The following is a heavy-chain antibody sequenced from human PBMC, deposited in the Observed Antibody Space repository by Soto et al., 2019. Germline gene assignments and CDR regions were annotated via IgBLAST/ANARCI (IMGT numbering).Heavy chain of an antibody. J-gene: IGHJ3*02. Sequence: ASVKVSCKASGYTFTSYYMHWVRQAPGQGLEWMGIINPSGGSTSYAQKFQGRVTMTRDTSTSTVYMELISLRSEDTAVYYCARDLYSSGWSDAFDIWGQGTMVT. V-gene: IGHV1-46*01. D-gene: IGHD6-19*01. CDR1: GYTFTSYY. CDR3: ARDLYSSGWSDAFDI. CDR2: INPSGGST.